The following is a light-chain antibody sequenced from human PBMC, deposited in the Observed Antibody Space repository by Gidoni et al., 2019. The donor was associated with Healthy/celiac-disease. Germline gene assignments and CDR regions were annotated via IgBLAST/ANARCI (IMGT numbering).Light chain of an antibody. CDR3: QQRSNWPPMYT. Sequence: IVLTQSPATLSLSPGERATLPCRASQSVSSYLAWYQQKPGQAPRLLIYDASNRATGIPARFSGSGSGTDFTLTISSLETEDFTVYYCQQRSNWPPMYTFGQGTKLEIK. CDR2: DAS. CDR1: QSVSSY. J-gene: IGKJ2*01. V-gene: IGKV3-11*01.